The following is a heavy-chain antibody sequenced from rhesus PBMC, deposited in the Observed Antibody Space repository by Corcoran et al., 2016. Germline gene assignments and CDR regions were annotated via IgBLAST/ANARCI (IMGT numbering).Heavy chain of an antibody. CDR3: ARGKYKRAGYFDL. D-gene: IGHD1-44*01. V-gene: IGHV4-122*02. CDR1: GYSISSGYG. CDR2: ISYSGST. Sequence: QLQLQESVPGLVKPSETLSLTCAVSGYSISSGYGWSWIRQPPGEGLEWIGYISYSGSTSYNPSRKRLGTISRATSNNQFSLKLRSVTAADTAVYYCARGKYKRAGYFDLWGPGTPITISS. J-gene: IGHJ2*01.